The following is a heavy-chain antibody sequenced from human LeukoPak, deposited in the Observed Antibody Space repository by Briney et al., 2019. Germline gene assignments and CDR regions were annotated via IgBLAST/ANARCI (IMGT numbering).Heavy chain of an antibody. Sequence: PSETLSLTCTVSGGSISSSSYYWGWIRQPPGTGLEWIGSIYYSGSTYYNPSLKSRVTISVDTSKNQFSLKLSSVTAADTAVYYCARHGYSSSWQDYWGQGTLVTVSS. CDR3: ARHGYSSSWQDY. J-gene: IGHJ4*02. CDR2: IYYSGST. D-gene: IGHD6-13*01. V-gene: IGHV4-39*07. CDR1: GGSISSSSYY.